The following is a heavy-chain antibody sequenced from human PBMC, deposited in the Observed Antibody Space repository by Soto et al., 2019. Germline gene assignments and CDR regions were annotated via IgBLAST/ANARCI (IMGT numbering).Heavy chain of an antibody. Sequence: EVQLLEAGGGLVQPGGSLRVSCAASGFTFSSYPMSWVRQAPGKGLEWVSFISGSGGSTYYADSVKGRFTISRDNSKNTMFLQMNSLRVEDTAIYYYAKTGSTGVARDAFAIWGQGTLVTVSS. D-gene: IGHD3-10*01. CDR3: AKTGSTGVARDAFAI. CDR1: GFTFSSYP. J-gene: IGHJ3*02. CDR2: ISGSGGST. V-gene: IGHV3-23*01.